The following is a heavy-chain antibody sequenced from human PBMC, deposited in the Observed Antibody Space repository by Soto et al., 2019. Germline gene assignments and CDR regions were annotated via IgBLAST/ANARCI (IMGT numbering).Heavy chain of an antibody. CDR1: GFTFSSYA. J-gene: IGHJ6*02. CDR3: AKDGVAAPTYYYGMDV. V-gene: IGHV3-23*01. Sequence: GGSLRLSCAASGFTFSSYAMSWVRQAPGKGLEWVSAISGSGGSTYYADSVKGRFTISRDNSKNTLYLQMNSLRAEDTAVYYCAKDGVAAPTYYYGMDVWGQGTTVTVSS. CDR2: ISGSGGST. D-gene: IGHD6-6*01.